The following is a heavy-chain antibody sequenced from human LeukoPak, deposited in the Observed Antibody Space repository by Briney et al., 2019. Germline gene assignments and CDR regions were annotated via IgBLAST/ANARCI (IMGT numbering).Heavy chain of an antibody. V-gene: IGHV3-30*18. J-gene: IGHJ3*02. D-gene: IGHD3-22*01. CDR1: GFTFSSYG. Sequence: GRSLRLSCAASGFTFSSYGMHWVRQAPGKGLEWVAVISYDGSNKYYADSVKGRFTISRDNSKNTLYLQMNSLRAEDTAVYHCAKASMIVVAPNDAFDIWGQGTMVTVSS. CDR3: AKASMIVVAPNDAFDI. CDR2: ISYDGSNK.